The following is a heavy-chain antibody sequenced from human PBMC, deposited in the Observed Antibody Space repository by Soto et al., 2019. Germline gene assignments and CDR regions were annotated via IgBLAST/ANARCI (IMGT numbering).Heavy chain of an antibody. Sequence: EVHLLASGGGLAQPGGSLRLSCAASGFTFGNSDMSWGRQAPGKGLEWVSVITDTGGDTKYADSVRGRFTMSRDNSKKTLYLQMNSLRVEDSALYYCARGSTDSYPGSRIFDFWGRGTLVTVSS. J-gene: IGHJ4*02. V-gene: IGHV3-23*01. CDR1: GFTFGNSD. CDR2: ITDTGGDT. CDR3: ARGSTDSYPGSRIFDF. D-gene: IGHD3-10*01.